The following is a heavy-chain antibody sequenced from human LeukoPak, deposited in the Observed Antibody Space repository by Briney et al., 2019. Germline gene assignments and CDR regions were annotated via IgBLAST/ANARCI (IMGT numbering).Heavy chain of an antibody. CDR1: GFTFSNYA. CDR2: ISYGGSNK. J-gene: IGHJ3*02. V-gene: IGHV3-30*04. D-gene: IGHD3-22*01. CDR3: ARDILGYYDSSGYPDI. Sequence: GGSLRLSCAASGFTFSNYALHWVRQAPGKGLEWVAVISYGGSNKYYADSVKGRFTISRDNSKNTLYLQMNSLRAEDTAVYYCARDILGYYDSSGYPDIWGQGTMVTVSS.